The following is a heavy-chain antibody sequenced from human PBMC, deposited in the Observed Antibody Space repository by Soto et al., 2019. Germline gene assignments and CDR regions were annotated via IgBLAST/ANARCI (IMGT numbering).Heavy chain of an antibody. D-gene: IGHD2-2*02. CDR2: TYYRSKWYN. V-gene: IGHV6-1*01. J-gene: IGHJ5*02. CDR3: ARAAVVVPAAIPNWFDP. Sequence: SQTLSLTCVISGDSVSSNSAAWNWIRQSPSRGLEWLGRTYYRSKWYNDYAVSVKSRITINPDTSKNQFSLQLNSVTPEDTAVYYCARAAVVVPAAIPNWFDPWGQGTLVTVSS. CDR1: GDSVSSNSAA.